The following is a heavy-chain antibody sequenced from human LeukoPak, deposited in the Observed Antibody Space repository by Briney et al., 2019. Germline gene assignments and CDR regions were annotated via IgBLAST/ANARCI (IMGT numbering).Heavy chain of an antibody. D-gene: IGHD4/OR15-4a*01. V-gene: IGHV3-53*01. J-gene: IGHJ4*02. Sequence: GGSLRLSCTVPGFTVSSNSMSWGRQATGKGLEWVSFIYSGTIHYSDSVKGRFTISRDNSKNTLYLQMNSLRAEDTAVYYCARRAGAYSHPYDYWGQGTLVTVSS. CDR3: ARRAGAYSHPYDY. CDR1: GFTVSSNS. CDR2: IYSGTI.